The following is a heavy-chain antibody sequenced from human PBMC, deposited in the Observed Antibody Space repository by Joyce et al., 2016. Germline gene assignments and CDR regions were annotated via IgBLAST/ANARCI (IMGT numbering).Heavy chain of an antibody. CDR3: ARSSDWYAFDV. J-gene: IGHJ3*01. CDR1: GFTFSKYW. CDR2: IKEDGSEK. D-gene: IGHD2-21*01. V-gene: IGHV3-7*01. Sequence: EVQLVESGGGLVQPGGSLRLSCAASGFTFSKYWMSWVRQAPGKGLEWVNNIKEDGSEKDSVDSVKGRFTISRDNANNFLYLQMNSLRAEDTAMFYCARSSDWYAFDVWGQGTMVTVSS.